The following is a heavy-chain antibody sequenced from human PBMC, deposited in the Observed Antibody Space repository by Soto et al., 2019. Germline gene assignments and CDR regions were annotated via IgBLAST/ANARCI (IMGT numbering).Heavy chain of an antibody. CDR2: VTASGGST. CDR1: GFTFSSYA. J-gene: IGHJ4*02. Sequence: GGSLRLSCAASGFTFSSYAMNWVRQAPGKGLEWVSGVTASGGSTYYADSVKGRFTISRDNSKNTLYLQMNSLGAEDTAVYYCSRLFRTSPTVDYWGQGTLVTVSS. CDR3: SRLFRTSPTVDY. D-gene: IGHD3-3*01. V-gene: IGHV3-23*01.